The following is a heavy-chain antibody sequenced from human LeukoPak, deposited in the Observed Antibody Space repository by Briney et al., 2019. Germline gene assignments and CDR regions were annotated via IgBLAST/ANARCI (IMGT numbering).Heavy chain of an antibody. CDR1: GLIFRNYA. Sequence: GGSLRLSCTASGLIFRNYAMIWVRQAPGKGLEWVSVIHSGGSTYYADSVKGRFTISRDNSKNTLYLQMNSLRAEDTAVYYCQVEVSYYYYYGMDVWGQGTTVTVSS. CDR3: QVEVSYYYYYGMDV. V-gene: IGHV3-53*01. J-gene: IGHJ6*02. CDR2: IHSGGST. D-gene: IGHD3-22*01.